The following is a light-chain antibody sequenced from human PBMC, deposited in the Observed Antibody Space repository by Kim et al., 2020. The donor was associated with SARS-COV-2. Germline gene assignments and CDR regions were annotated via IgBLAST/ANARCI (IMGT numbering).Light chain of an antibody. V-gene: IGLV1-51*01. CDR1: SSNIGNNY. Sequence: QKVTISCSGSSSNIGNNYVSWFQQLPGTAPKLVIDDNNERPSGIPDRFSGSKSGTSATLGISGLQTGDEADYYCGTWDSSLNAGVFGTGTKVTVL. CDR3: GTWDSSLNAGV. CDR2: DNN. J-gene: IGLJ1*01.